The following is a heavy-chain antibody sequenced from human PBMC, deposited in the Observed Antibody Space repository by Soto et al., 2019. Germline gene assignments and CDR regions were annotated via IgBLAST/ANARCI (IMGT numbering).Heavy chain of an antibody. CDR1: GFTFSSYA. D-gene: IGHD4-17*01. CDR2: ISGSGGST. CDR3: AKDLYGDLKYYFDY. Sequence: EVQLLESGGGLVQPGGSLRLSCAASGFTFSSYAMSWVRQAPGKGLEWVSAISGSGGSTYYADSVKGRFTNSRDNSKNPLYLQTSSLRAEETAVYYCAKDLYGDLKYYFDYWGQGTLFTVSS. V-gene: IGHV3-23*01. J-gene: IGHJ4*02.